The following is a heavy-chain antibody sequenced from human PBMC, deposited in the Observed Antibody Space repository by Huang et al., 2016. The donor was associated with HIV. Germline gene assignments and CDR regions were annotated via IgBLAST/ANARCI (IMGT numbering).Heavy chain of an antibody. J-gene: IGHJ5*02. V-gene: IGHV2-26*01. Sequence: QVTLKESGPVLVNPTETLTLTCTVSGFSLTNGKMGVSWIRQPPGKALEWLAHIYANDEEAYSTSLNTRLTTFNDTSKSRVVLTMTNMEPVDTGTYFCAQCQSGYGADDYRFDPWGQGTLVTVSS. CDR2: IYANDEE. D-gene: IGHD4-17*01. CDR1: GFSLTNGKMG. CDR3: AQCQSGYGADDYRFDP.